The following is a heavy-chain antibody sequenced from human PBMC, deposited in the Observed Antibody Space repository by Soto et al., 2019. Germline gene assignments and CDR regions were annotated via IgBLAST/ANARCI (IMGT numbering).Heavy chain of an antibody. J-gene: IGHJ4*02. CDR2: IYYSGST. D-gene: IGHD3-9*01. CDR1: GGSISTYY. V-gene: IGHV4-59*01. Sequence: PSETLSLTCTVSGGSISTYYWSWIRQPPVKGLEWIGYIYYSGSTNCNPSLKSLVTISVDTSKNQFSLKLSSVTSADTAVYCCARGETLRYFAGSNLDYWGQGPPVPVTS. CDR3: ARGETLRYFAGSNLDY.